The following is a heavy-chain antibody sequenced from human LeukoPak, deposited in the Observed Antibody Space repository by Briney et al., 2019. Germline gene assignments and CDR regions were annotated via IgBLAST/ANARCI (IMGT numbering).Heavy chain of an antibody. CDR1: GFTFRSYW. V-gene: IGHV3-66*04. CDR3: ARHDWFDP. J-gene: IGHJ5*02. CDR2: IYSGGST. Sequence: GGSLRLSCAASGFTFRSYWMHWVRQAPGKGLEWVSVIYSGGSTYYADSVKGRFTISRDNSKNTLYLQMNSLRAEDTAMYYCARHDWFDPWGQGTLVTVSS.